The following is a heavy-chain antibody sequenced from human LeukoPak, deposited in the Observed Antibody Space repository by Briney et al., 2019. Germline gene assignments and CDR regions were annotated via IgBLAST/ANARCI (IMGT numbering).Heavy chain of an antibody. V-gene: IGHV4-30-4*01. J-gene: IGHJ4*02. D-gene: IGHD3-10*01. Sequence: PSQTLSLTCTVSGGSISSGDYYWSWIRQPPGKGLEWIGYIYYSGSTYYNPSLKSRVTISVDTSKNQFSLKLSSVTAADTAVYYCAREGSGTHPLDYWGQGTLVTVSS. CDR3: AREGSGTHPLDY. CDR2: IYYSGST. CDR1: GGSISSGDYY.